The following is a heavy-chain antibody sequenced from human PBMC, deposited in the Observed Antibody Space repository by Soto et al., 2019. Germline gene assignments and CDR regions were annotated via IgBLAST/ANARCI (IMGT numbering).Heavy chain of an antibody. Sequence: EVQLVESGGGLVQPGRSLRLSCAASGFTFDDYAMHWVRRVPGKGLEWVSSISWNSNIIGYADSVKGRFTNSRDNAKNSLYLQMNSLRPEDTALYYCAKGGPDGFCSGGRCYFDYWGQGTLVTVYS. CDR2: ISWNSNII. D-gene: IGHD2-15*01. V-gene: IGHV3-9*01. CDR3: AKGGPDGFCSGGRCYFDY. CDR1: GFTFDDYA. J-gene: IGHJ4*02.